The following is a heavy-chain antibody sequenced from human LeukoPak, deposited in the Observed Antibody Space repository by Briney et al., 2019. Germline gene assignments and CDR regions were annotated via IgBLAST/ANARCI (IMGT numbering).Heavy chain of an antibody. CDR3: TRDTVGYDFWSGYSAF. J-gene: IGHJ4*02. CDR2: IRAKAYGGTT. CDR1: GFTFSSNA. Sequence: GGSLRLSCAASGFTFSSNAMSWVRQAPGKGLEWVGFIRAKAYGGTTDFAASVKGRFTISRDDSKSIAYLQMNSLKTEDTAMYYCTRDTVGYDFWSGYSAFWGQGTLVTVSS. D-gene: IGHD3-3*01. V-gene: IGHV3-49*04.